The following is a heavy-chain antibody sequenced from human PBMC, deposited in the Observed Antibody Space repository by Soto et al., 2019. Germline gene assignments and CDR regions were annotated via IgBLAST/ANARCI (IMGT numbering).Heavy chain of an antibody. J-gene: IGHJ6*02. V-gene: IGHV5-51*01. CDR3: TATLTSAMDV. CDR2: LFPAVSYT. Sequence: PGDSLKISCKGSPYNFTNYWVGRVRQMPGKGRKWMRLLFPAVSYTRFSPSLQGRVTMTVDKPFYSAFLQCRTLKASDTAMYCGTATLTSAMDVCGRETTVAVSS. CDR1: PYNFTNYW. D-gene: IGHD4-4*01.